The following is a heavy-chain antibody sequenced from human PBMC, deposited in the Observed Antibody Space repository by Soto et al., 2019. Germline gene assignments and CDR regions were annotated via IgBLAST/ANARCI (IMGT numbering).Heavy chain of an antibody. Sequence: EVQLLESGGGLVQPGGSLRLSCAASGFTFSSYAMSCVRQAPGKGLEWGAGLSGSGGSTYYADSVKGRFTISRDNSKNPLYLQMNSLRAEDTAVYYCARDVLRFLGWSPGQQHFDYWGQGTLVTVSS. J-gene: IGHJ4*02. V-gene: IGHV3-23*01. CDR1: GFTFSSYA. D-gene: IGHD3-3*01. CDR2: LSGSGGST. CDR3: ARDVLRFLGWSPGQQHFDY.